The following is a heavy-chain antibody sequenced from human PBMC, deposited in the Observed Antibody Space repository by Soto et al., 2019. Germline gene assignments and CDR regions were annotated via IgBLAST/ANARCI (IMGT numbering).Heavy chain of an antibody. Sequence: QVQLVQSGAEVKKPGSSVKVSCKASGGTFSSYAISWVRQAPGQGLEWMGGIIPIFGTANYAQKFQGRVTITADESTSTAYTELSSLRSEDTAVYYCARRPRRFGELLMGFDYWGQGTLVTVSS. V-gene: IGHV1-69*01. CDR2: IIPIFGTA. D-gene: IGHD3-10*01. CDR3: ARRPRRFGELLMGFDY. J-gene: IGHJ4*02. CDR1: GGTFSSYA.